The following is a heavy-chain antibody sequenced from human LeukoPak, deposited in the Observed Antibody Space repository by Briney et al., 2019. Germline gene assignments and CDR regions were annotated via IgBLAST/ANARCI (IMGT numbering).Heavy chain of an antibody. Sequence: SQTLSLTCTVSGGSISTDYYYWSWIRQPAGKGLEWIGRIYTSGDTNYNPSLKSRVTMSVDTSKNQFSLELGSVSAADTAVYYCARARYNWHHVDYWGQGTLVTVTS. D-gene: IGHD1-14*01. V-gene: IGHV4-61*02. J-gene: IGHJ4*02. CDR1: GGSISTDYYY. CDR2: IYTSGDT. CDR3: ARARYNWHHVDY.